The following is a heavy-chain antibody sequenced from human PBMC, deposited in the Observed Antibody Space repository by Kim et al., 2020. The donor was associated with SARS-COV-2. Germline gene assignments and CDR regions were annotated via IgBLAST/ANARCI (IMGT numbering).Heavy chain of an antibody. V-gene: IGHV1-18*01. CDR2: ISAYNGNT. J-gene: IGHJ6*02. D-gene: IGHD2-15*01. Sequence: ASVKVSCKASGYTFTSYGISWVRQAPGQGLEWMGWISAYNGNTNYAQKLQGRVTMTTDTSTSTAYMELRSLRSDDTAVYYCASDLCLSGGSCYYYYYGMDVWGQGTTVTVSS. CDR3: ASDLCLSGGSCYYYYYGMDV. CDR1: GYTFTSYG.